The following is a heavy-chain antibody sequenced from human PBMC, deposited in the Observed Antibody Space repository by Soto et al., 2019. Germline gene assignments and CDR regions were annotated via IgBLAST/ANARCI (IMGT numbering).Heavy chain of an antibody. D-gene: IGHD6-19*01. J-gene: IGHJ4*02. Sequence: GGSLRLSCAASGFTFSSYSVNWVRQAPGKGLEWVSYISSSSSTINYADSVKGRFTISRDNAKNSLYLQMNSLRDEDTAVYYCARGSSGWFDYWGQGTLVTVSS. CDR2: ISSSSSTI. CDR3: ARGSSGWFDY. V-gene: IGHV3-48*02. CDR1: GFTFSSYS.